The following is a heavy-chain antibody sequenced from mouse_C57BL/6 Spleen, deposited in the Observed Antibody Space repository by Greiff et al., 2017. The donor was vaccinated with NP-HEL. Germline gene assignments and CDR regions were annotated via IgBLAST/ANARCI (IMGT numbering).Heavy chain of an antibody. Sequence: EVQLQQSGPELVKPGASVKISCKASGYTFTDYYMNWVKQSHGKSLEWIGDINPNNGGTSYNQKFKGKATLTVDKSSSTAYMELRSLTSEDSAVYYCARKGDYRPGFAYWGQGTLVTVSA. D-gene: IGHD5-5*01. CDR2: INPNNGGT. V-gene: IGHV1-26*01. CDR3: ARKGDYRPGFAY. CDR1: GYTFTDYY. J-gene: IGHJ3*01.